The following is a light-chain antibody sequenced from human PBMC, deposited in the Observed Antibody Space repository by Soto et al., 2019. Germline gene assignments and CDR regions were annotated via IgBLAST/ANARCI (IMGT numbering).Light chain of an antibody. J-gene: IGLJ1*01. CDR3: TSYAGSNKEYV. CDR1: SSDVSGYNY. Sequence: QSALTQPPSASGSPGQSVTISCTGTSSDVSGYNYVSWYQQHPGKAPKLMIYEVSKRPSGVPDRFSGSKSGNTASLTVSGLQAEDEADYYCTSYAGSNKEYVFGTGTKVTVL. CDR2: EVS. V-gene: IGLV2-8*01.